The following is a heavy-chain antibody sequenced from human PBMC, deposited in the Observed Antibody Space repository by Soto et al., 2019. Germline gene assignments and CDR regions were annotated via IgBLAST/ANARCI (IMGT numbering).Heavy chain of an antibody. Sequence: QVQLVQSGAEVKKPGASVKVSCKAPGYTFTNYAIHWVRQGPGQRLEWMGWINAGNAKTKYSQKFQGRVTISRDTSASTAYMELSSLRSEDTAVYYCARDGAVAGNTNFDYWGQGTLVTVSS. CDR1: GYTFTNYA. CDR2: INAGNAKT. V-gene: IGHV1-3*01. J-gene: IGHJ4*02. D-gene: IGHD6-19*01. CDR3: ARDGAVAGNTNFDY.